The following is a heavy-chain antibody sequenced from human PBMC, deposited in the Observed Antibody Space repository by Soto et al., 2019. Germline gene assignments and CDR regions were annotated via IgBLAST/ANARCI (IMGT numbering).Heavy chain of an antibody. D-gene: IGHD2-15*01. CDR1: GDSISTVDYF. CDR2: IYKSATT. V-gene: IGHV4-30-4*01. CDR3: ARGRYCLTGRCFPNWFDS. Sequence: SETLSLTCSVSGDSISTVDYFWAWIRQPPGQALEYIGYIYKSATTYYNPSFESRVAISLDTSKSHFSLNVTSVTAADTAVYFCARGRYCLTGRCFPNWFDSWGQGTLVTVSS. J-gene: IGHJ5*01.